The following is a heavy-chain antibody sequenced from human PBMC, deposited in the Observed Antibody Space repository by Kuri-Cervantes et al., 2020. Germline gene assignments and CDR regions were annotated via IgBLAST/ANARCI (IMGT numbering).Heavy chain of an antibody. CDR3: ARDYHGSGIFDY. J-gene: IGHJ4*02. V-gene: IGHV3-13*01. D-gene: IGHD3-10*01. Sequence: GESLKISCAASGFTFDDYGMSWVRQATGKGLEWVSAIGTAGDTYYPGSVKGRFTISRENAKNSLYLQMNSLRAGDTAVYYCARDYHGSGIFDYWGQGTLVTVSS. CDR2: IGTAGDT. CDR1: GFTFDDYG.